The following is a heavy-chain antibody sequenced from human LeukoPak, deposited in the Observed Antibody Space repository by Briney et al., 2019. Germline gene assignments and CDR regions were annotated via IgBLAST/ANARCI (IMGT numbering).Heavy chain of an antibody. CDR2: IIPIFGTA. CDR1: GGTFSSYA. Sequence: SVKVSCKASGGTFSSYATSWVRQAPGQGLEWMGGIIPIFGTANYAQKFQGRVTITTDESTSTAYMELSSLRSEDTAVYYCARGGIAAAGRVGYFGYWGQGTLVTVSS. V-gene: IGHV1-69*05. J-gene: IGHJ4*02. D-gene: IGHD6-13*01. CDR3: ARGGIAAAGRVGYFGY.